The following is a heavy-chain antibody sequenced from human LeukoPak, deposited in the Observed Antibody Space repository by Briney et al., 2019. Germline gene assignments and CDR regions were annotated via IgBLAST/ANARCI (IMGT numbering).Heavy chain of an antibody. CDR2: INPCGGST. V-gene: IGHV1-46*01. J-gene: IGHJ4*02. CDR1: GYTFTSYY. CDR3: ARDFDCSSTSCYDQGDY. Sequence: GASVKVSCRASGYTFTSYYMHWVRQAPGQGLEWMGIINPCGGSTSYAQKFQGRVTMTRDTSTSTVYMELSSLRSEDTAVCYCARDFDCSSTSCYDQGDYWGQGTGVSVSS. D-gene: IGHD2-2*01.